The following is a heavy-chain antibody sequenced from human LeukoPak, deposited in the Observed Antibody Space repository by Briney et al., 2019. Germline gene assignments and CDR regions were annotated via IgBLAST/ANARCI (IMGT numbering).Heavy chain of an antibody. Sequence: GESLKISCMGSGYSFSNYWIGWVRQMPGKGLEWMGIIYPDESNTRYSPSFQGQVTISADKSTSTAYLQWSSLKASDTAIYYCARHEGGGWYIDYWGQGTLVTVSS. CDR2: IYPDESNT. CDR3: ARHEGGGWYIDY. CDR1: GYSFSNYW. D-gene: IGHD6-19*01. V-gene: IGHV5-51*01. J-gene: IGHJ4*02.